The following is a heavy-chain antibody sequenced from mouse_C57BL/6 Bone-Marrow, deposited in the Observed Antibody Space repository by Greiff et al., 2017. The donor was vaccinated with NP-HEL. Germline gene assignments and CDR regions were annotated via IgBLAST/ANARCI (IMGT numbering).Heavy chain of an antibody. CDR2: ISYDGSN. CDR1: GYSITSGYY. J-gene: IGHJ4*01. D-gene: IGHD1-1*01. CDR3: ARDYGSGMDY. V-gene: IGHV3-6*01. Sequence: ESGPGLVKPSQSLSLTCSVTGYSITSGYYWNWIRQFPGNKLEWMGYISYDGSNNYNPSLKNRISITRDTSKNQFFLKLNSVTTEDTATYYCARDYGSGMDYWGQGTSVTVSS.